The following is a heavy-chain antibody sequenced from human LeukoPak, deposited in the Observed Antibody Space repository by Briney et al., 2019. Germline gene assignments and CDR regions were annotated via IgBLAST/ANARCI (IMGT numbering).Heavy chain of an antibody. CDR2: IYPGGST. CDR1: GGSISSYY. J-gene: IGHJ4*02. Sequence: SETLSLTCTVSGGSISSYYWGWTRQPAGKGLEWIGRIYPGGSTNYNPSLKSRVTMSVDTSKNQFSLKLTSVTAADTAVYYCARSTWVLDTWGQGTLVTVSS. CDR3: ARSTWVLDT. D-gene: IGHD3-22*01. V-gene: IGHV4-4*07.